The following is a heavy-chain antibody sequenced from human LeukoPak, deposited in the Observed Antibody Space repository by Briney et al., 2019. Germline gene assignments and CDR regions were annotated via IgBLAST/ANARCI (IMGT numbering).Heavy chain of an antibody. V-gene: IGHV4-59*05. CDR2: IYYSGST. CDR3: SGAWSINWFDP. J-gene: IGHJ5*02. CDR1: GGSISSYY. Sequence: SETLSLTCTVSGGSISSYYWGWIRQPPGKGLEWIGSIYYSGSTYYNPSLKSRVTISVDTSKNQFSLKLGSVTAADTAVYYCSGAWSINWFDPWGQGTLVTVSS. D-gene: IGHD2-8*02.